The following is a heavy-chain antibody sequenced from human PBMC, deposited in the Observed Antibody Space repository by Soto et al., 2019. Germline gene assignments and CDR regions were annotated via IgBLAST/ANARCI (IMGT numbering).Heavy chain of an antibody. J-gene: IGHJ5*02. CDR2: INHSGST. Sequence: QVQLQQCGAGLLKPSETLSLTCAVYGGSFSGYYWSWIRQPPGKGLEWIGEINHSGSTNYNPSLKSRVTISVDTSKNQFSLKLSSVTAADTAVYYCASSDYGGRNNWFDTWGQGTLVTVSS. CDR3: ASSDYGGRNNWFDT. CDR1: GGSFSGYY. V-gene: IGHV4-34*01. D-gene: IGHD4-17*01.